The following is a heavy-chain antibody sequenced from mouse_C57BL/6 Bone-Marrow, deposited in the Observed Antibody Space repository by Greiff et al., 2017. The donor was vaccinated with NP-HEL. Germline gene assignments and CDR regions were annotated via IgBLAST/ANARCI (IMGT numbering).Heavy chain of an antibody. CDR3: AADDYDLAD. J-gene: IGHJ3*01. CDR2: IDPSDSYT. V-gene: IGHV1-69*01. CDR1: GYTFTSYW. D-gene: IGHD2-4*01. Sequence: QVQLQQPGAELVMPGASVKLSCKASGYTFTSYWMHWVKQRPGQGLEWIGEIDPSDSYTNYNQKFKGKSTLTVDKSSSTAYMQLSSLTSEDSAVYYCAADDYDLADWGQGTLVTVSA.